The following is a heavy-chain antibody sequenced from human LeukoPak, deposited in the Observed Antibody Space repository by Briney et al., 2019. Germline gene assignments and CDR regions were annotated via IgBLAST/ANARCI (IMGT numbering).Heavy chain of an antibody. V-gene: IGHV3-33*01. D-gene: IGHD2-2*01. CDR1: GFTFSSYG. CDR2: IWYDGSNK. Sequence: GRSLRLSCAASGFTFSSYGMHWVRQAPGKGLEWVAVIWYDGSNKYYADSVKGRFTISRDNSKNTLYLQMNSLRAEDTAVYYCARVWVVPAASNDYYGMDVWGQGTTVTVSS. CDR3: ARVWVVPAASNDYYGMDV. J-gene: IGHJ6*02.